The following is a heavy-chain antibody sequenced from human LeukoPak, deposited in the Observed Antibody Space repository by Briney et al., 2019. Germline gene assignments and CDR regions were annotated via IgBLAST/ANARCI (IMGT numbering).Heavy chain of an antibody. J-gene: IGHJ4*02. Sequence: GGSLRLSCAASGFTFSGYAIHWVRQAPDKGLEWVAVISSDGRNEYYADSVKGRFTISRDNSKNTLYLQMNSLRPEDTAVYYCARGGSSSWYGDCWGRGTLVTVSS. CDR3: ARGGSSSWYGDC. D-gene: IGHD6-13*01. CDR1: GFTFSGYA. V-gene: IGHV3-30*04. CDR2: ISSDGRNE.